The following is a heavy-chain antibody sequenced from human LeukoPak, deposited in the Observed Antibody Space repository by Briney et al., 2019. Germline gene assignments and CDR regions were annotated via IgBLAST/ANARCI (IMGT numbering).Heavy chain of an antibody. Sequence: PGGSLRLSCAASGSTFSSYSMNWVRQAPGKGLEWVSSISSSSSYIYYADSVKGRFTISRDNAKNSLYLQMNSLRAEDTAVYYCARDLLLDIVVVPAAHWGQGTLVTVSS. J-gene: IGHJ1*01. CDR1: GSTFSSYS. CDR2: ISSSSSYI. V-gene: IGHV3-21*01. CDR3: ARDLLLDIVVVPAAH. D-gene: IGHD2-2*03.